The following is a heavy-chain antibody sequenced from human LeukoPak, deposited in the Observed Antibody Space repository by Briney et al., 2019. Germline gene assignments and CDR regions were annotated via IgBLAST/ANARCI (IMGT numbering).Heavy chain of an antibody. V-gene: IGHV1-18*01. CDR2: ISAYNGNT. CDR3: AWSTVVTRYGDY. Sequence: VASVKVSCKASDYTFTSYDIIWVRQAPGQGLEWMGWISAYNGNTNYAQKLQGRVTMTTDSSTSTVYMELRSLRSDDTAVYYCAWSTVVTRYGDYWGQGTLVTVSS. J-gene: IGHJ4*02. D-gene: IGHD4-23*01. CDR1: DYTFTSYD.